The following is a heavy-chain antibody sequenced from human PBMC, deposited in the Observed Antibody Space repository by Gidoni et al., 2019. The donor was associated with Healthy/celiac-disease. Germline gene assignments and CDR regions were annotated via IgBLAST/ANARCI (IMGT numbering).Heavy chain of an antibody. Sequence: QVQLVQSGAEVKKPGASVTVSCKVSGYTLTELSMHWVRQAPGKGLEWMGGFDPEDGETIYAQKFQGRVTMTEDTSTDTAYMELSSLRSEDTAVYYCATIAYSGYDWGGYFDYWGQGTLVTVSS. J-gene: IGHJ4*02. V-gene: IGHV1-24*01. CDR2: FDPEDGET. CDR1: GYTLTELS. D-gene: IGHD5-12*01. CDR3: ATIAYSGYDWGGYFDY.